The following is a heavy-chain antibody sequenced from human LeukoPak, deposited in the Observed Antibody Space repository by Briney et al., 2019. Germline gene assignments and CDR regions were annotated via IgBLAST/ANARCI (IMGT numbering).Heavy chain of an antibody. D-gene: IGHD1-26*01. Sequence: GGSLRLSCAASGFTFSDYYMSWVRQAPGKGLEWVGRIKSKTDGGTTDYAAPVKGRFTISRDDSKNTLYLQMNSLKTEDTAVYYCTTDPDVGATGDAFDIWGQGTMVTVSS. CDR3: TTDPDVGATGDAFDI. CDR2: IKSKTDGGTT. CDR1: GFTFSDYY. J-gene: IGHJ3*02. V-gene: IGHV3-15*01.